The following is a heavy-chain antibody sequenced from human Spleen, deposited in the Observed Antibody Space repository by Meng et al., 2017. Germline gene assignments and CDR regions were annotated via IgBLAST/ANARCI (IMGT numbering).Heavy chain of an antibody. CDR3: ASGYGIDY. Sequence: QVQLAQSGARVMKPGSSVKVSCKAPGGIFNNSVCGWERQAPGQGLEWMGGINGVFGTTNYAQKFQGRVTITADESTSTAYMELSSLRSEDTAVYYCASGYGIDYWGQGTLVTVSS. CDR2: INGVFGTT. CDR1: GGIFNNSV. V-gene: IGHV1-69*12. D-gene: IGHD3-16*01. J-gene: IGHJ4*02.